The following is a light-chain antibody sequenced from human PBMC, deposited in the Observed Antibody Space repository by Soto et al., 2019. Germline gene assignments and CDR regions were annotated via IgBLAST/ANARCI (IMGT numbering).Light chain of an antibody. CDR3: HRTDIMPPIT. CDR1: QNVKSY. Sequence: DIQMPQSPSSLSASVGDRVTITCRSSQNVKSYLNWYQQKPGKAPSLLIYSAYSLKIGVPYRFSGSGSGPEFTLTIRNVQPGEFATYYGHRTDIMPPITVGQGTRLDI. V-gene: IGKV1-39*01. J-gene: IGKJ5*01. CDR2: SAY.